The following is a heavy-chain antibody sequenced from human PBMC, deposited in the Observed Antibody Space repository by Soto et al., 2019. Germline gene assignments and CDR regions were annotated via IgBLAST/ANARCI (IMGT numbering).Heavy chain of an antibody. D-gene: IGHD3-16*01. V-gene: IGHV3-23*01. Sequence: EVQLLESGGGLVQPGGSLRLSCAASGFTFNTFEMSWVRQAPGRGLEWVSFISDDSSRTYYADAVKGRFTISRDNSKYTLHLLMNSVTAEDTAEYACVKGGWLDFWGQGTLVTVSS. J-gene: IGHJ5*01. CDR1: GFTFNTFE. CDR3: VKGGWLDF. CDR2: ISDDSSRT.